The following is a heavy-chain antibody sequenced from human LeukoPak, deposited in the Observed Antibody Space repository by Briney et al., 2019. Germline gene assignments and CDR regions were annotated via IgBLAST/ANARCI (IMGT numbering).Heavy chain of an antibody. J-gene: IGHJ4*02. D-gene: IGHD1-26*01. Sequence: GGSLRLSCAASGFTFSSYWMHWVRHAPGKGLVWVSRINSDGSSTSYADSVKGRFTISRDNAKNTLYLQMNSLRAEDTAVYYCARGRFIAGTTAYYFDYWGQGTLVTVSS. V-gene: IGHV3-74*01. CDR1: GFTFSSYW. CDR3: ARGRFIAGTTAYYFDY. CDR2: INSDGSST.